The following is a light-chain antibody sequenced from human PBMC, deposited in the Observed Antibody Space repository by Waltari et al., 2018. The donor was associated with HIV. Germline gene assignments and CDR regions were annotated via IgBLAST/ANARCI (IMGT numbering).Light chain of an antibody. CDR1: QGIGNY. CDR2: AAS. J-gene: IGKJ4*01. Sequence: DIQMTQSPSSLSASVGDRVTITCRASQGIGNYLAWFQQKPGKAPKSLIYAASSLHSGVPSKFSGSGSGTDFTLTISSLQPEDSATYYCQQYNSNPLTFGGGTKVEIK. V-gene: IGKV1-16*02. CDR3: QQYNSNPLT.